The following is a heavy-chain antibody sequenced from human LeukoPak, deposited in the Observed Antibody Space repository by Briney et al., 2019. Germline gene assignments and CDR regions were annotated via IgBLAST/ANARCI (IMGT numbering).Heavy chain of an antibody. CDR2: ISYDGRHK. Sequence: SCKASGHTFTSYGIHWVRQAPGKGLEWVAIISYDGRHKYYADSVKGRFTISRDNAKNSLYLQMNSLRGEDTAVYYCARDQGSQYRLDYWGRGTLVSVSS. D-gene: IGHD2/OR15-2a*01. V-gene: IGHV3-33*05. CDR3: ARDQGSQYRLDY. CDR1: GHTFTSYG. J-gene: IGHJ4*02.